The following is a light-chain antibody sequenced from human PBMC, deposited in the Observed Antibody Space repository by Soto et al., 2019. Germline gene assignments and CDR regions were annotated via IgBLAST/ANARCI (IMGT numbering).Light chain of an antibody. J-gene: IGKJ2*01. CDR1: QSIRSW. Sequence: DIQMTQSPSTLSASVGDRVTITCRASQSIRSWLAWYQQEAGKAPKLLIYDASSLESGVPSRFSGSGSGTEFTLTISSLQPDDFATYYCQQYNSYPYTFGQGTKLEIK. CDR3: QQYNSYPYT. CDR2: DAS. V-gene: IGKV1-5*01.